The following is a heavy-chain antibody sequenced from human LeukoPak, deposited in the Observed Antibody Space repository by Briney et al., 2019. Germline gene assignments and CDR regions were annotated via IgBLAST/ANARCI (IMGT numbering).Heavy chain of an antibody. CDR1: GFTFNSYA. D-gene: IGHD6-6*01. V-gene: IGHV3-7*03. J-gene: IGHJ3*01. CDR3: ARSSYSSSSSV. Sequence: PGGSLRLSCAASGFTFNSYAMSWSRQAPGKGLEWVASINSDGSEGYYADVVKGRFTISRDNAKNSLYLQINSLRAEDTAVYYCARSSYSSSSSVWGQGTMVTVSS. CDR2: INSDGSEG.